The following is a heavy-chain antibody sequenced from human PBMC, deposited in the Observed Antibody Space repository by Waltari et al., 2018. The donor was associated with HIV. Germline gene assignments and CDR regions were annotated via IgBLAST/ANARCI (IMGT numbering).Heavy chain of an antibody. Sequence: QVQLQESGPGLVKPSQTLSPTCTVPGGSINSGSYYWNWIRQPAGEGLEGIGRLYTSGNTNYNPALKSRVTITVDTSKNQFSLRLSSVTGSDTGIYYCTRTSTGSDYYYEVDVGGQGTTVTVS. D-gene: IGHD3-22*01. CDR1: GGSINSGSYY. CDR2: LYTSGNT. CDR3: TRTSTGSDYYYEVDV. V-gene: IGHV4-61*02. J-gene: IGHJ6*02.